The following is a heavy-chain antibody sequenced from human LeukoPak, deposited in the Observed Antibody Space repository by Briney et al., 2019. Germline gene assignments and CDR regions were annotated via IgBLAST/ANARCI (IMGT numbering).Heavy chain of an antibody. D-gene: IGHD5-12*01. V-gene: IGHV3-23*01. CDR1: GFTFSSYA. CDR3: AKMYSGYDFYYYYMDV. J-gene: IGHJ6*03. Sequence: GGSLRLSCAASGFTFSSYAMSWVRQAPGKGLEWVSAISGSGGSTYYADSVKGRFTISRDNSKNTLYLQMNSLRAEDTAVYYYAKMYSGYDFYYYYMDVWGKGTTVTVSS. CDR2: ISGSGGST.